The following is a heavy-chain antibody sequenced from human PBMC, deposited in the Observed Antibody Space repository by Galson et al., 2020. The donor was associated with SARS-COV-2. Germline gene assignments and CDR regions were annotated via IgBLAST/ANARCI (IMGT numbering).Heavy chain of an antibody. CDR3: ASVRDSGGSYLEMDV. Sequence: ASESLSLSCTVSGGSISSGDYYWSWIRQPPGQGLEWIGNIYYNGATYYNSSPKSRIIMSVDTSKNQFSLKLSPVTAAETAVYYCASVRDSGGSYLEMDVSGQGTTVALSS. CDR2: IYYNGAT. J-gene: IGHJ6*02. CDR1: GGSISSGDYY. V-gene: IGHV4-30-4*01. D-gene: IGHD2-15*01.